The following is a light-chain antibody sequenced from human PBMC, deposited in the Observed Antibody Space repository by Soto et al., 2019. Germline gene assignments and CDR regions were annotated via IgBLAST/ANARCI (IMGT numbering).Light chain of an antibody. V-gene: IGKV3-20*01. CDR1: QSVSSSY. J-gene: IGKJ1*01. CDR3: QQYGSSRT. Sequence: EIVLTQSPGTLSLSPGERATLSCRASQSVSSSYLAWYQQKPGQAPRLLIYGASSRATGIPDRFSGSGSVTDFTLNISRLEPEDFAVYYCQQYGSSRTFGQGTKVEIK. CDR2: GAS.